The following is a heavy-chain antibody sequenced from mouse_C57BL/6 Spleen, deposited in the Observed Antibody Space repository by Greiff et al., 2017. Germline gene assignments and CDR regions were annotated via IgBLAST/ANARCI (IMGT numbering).Heavy chain of an antibody. D-gene: IGHD1-1*01. CDR3: ARLYYGSSPDY. CDR1: GYTFTSYG. J-gene: IGHJ2*01. CDR2: IYPRSGNP. V-gene: IGHV1-81*01. Sequence: VQLQESGAELARPGASVKLSCKASGYTFTSYGISWVKQRTGQGLEWIGEIYPRSGNPYYNEKFKGKATLTADKSSSTAYMELRSLTSEDSAVYFCARLYYGSSPDYWGQGTTLTVSS.